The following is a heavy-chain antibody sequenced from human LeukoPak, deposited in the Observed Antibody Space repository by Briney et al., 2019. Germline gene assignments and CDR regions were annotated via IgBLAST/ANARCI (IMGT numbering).Heavy chain of an antibody. CDR2: IIPIFGTA. V-gene: IGHV1-69*05. CDR1: GYTFTSYD. D-gene: IGHD2-21*01. CDR3: ARESEVKAFDI. J-gene: IGHJ3*02. Sequence: GASVKVSCKASGYTFTSYDINWVRQAPGQGLEWMGGIIPIFGTANYAQKFQGRVTITTDESTSTAYMELSSLRSEDTAVYYCARESEVKAFDIWGQGTMVTVSS.